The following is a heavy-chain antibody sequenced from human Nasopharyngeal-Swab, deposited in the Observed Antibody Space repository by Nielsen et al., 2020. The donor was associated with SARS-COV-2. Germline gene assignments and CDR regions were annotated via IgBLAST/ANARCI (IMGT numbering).Heavy chain of an antibody. D-gene: IGHD2-15*01. CDR2: IYYSGST. Sequence: RQAPGKGLEWMGSIYYSGSTYYNPSLKSRVTISVDTSKNQFSLKLSSVTAADTAVYYCARRGVVVRGGYYFDYWGQGTLVTVSS. CDR3: ARRGVVVRGGYYFDY. J-gene: IGHJ4*02. V-gene: IGHV4-39*01.